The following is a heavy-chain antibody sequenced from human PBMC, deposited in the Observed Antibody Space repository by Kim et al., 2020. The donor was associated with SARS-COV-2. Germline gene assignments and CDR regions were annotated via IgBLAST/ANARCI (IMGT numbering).Heavy chain of an antibody. CDR1: GFTFSSYG. V-gene: IGHV3-30*18. CDR2: ISYDGSNK. Sequence: GGSLRLSCAAYGFTFSSYGMHWVRQAPGKGLEWVAVISYDGSNKYYADSVKGRFTISRDNSKNTLYLQMNSLRAEDTAVYYCAKEQVLDAYYYYGMDVWGQGTTVTVSS. D-gene: IGHD1-1*01. J-gene: IGHJ6*02. CDR3: AKEQVLDAYYYYGMDV.